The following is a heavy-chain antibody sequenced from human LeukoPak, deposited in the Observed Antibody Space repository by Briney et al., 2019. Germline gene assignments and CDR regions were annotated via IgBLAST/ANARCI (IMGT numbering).Heavy chain of an antibody. D-gene: IGHD5-18*01. V-gene: IGHV1-3*04. CDR3: AMCGYSDAWSCDH. Sequence: ASVKVSCKTSGFTFTNYAMHWVRQAPGQRLEWMGWINTGNGNTEYSQKFQGRVTVTTDTSASTAYMELSSLRSEHTAVYYCAMCGYSDAWSCDHWGQGTLVTVSS. CDR1: GFTFTNYA. CDR2: INTGNGNT. J-gene: IGHJ5*02.